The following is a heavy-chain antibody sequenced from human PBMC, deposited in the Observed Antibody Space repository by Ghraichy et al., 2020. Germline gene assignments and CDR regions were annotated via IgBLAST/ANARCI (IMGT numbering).Heavy chain of an antibody. J-gene: IGHJ4*02. V-gene: IGHV1-2*06. CDR3: ALHRDGYNSGTSFDY. CDR2: INPNSGGT. D-gene: IGHD5-24*01. Sequence: ASVKVSCKASGYTFTGYYMHWVRQAPGQGLEWMGRINPNSGGTNYAQKFQGRVTMTRDTSISTAYMELSRLRSDDTAVYYCALHRDGYNSGTSFDYWGQGTLVTVSS. CDR1: GYTFTGYY.